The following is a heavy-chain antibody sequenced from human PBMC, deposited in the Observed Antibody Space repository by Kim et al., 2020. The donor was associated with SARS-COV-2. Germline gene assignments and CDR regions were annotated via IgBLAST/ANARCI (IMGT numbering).Heavy chain of an antibody. Sequence: SETLSLTCTVSGGSISSSSYYWGWIRQPPGKGLDWIGSIYYSGSTYYNPSLKSPVTISVDTSKNQFSLKLSSVTAADMAVYHCASTLGYCSGGSCLGPWGQRTPGTVSP. CDR3: ASTLGYCSGGSCLGP. J-gene: IGHJ1*01. CDR1: GGSISSSSYY. V-gene: IGHV4-39*01. CDR2: IYYSGST. D-gene: IGHD2-15*01.